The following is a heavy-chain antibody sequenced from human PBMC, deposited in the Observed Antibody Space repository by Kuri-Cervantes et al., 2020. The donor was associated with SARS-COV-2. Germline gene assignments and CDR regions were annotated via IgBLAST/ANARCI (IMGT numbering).Heavy chain of an antibody. CDR3: ARQMMSSITIFGVVITRNWFDP. D-gene: IGHD3-3*01. Sequence: GSLRLSCTVFGGSVNSYHWTWIRQPPGKGLEWVGSIYYTGTTNYNPALKSRVTMSIDTSKNQFSLKLSSVNAADTAVYYCARQMMSSITIFGVVITRNWFDPWGQGTLVTVSS. CDR2: IYYTGTT. V-gene: IGHV4-59*08. CDR1: GGSVNSYH. J-gene: IGHJ5*02.